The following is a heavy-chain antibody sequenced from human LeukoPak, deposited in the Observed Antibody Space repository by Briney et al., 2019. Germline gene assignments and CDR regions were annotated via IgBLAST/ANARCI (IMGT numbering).Heavy chain of an antibody. CDR1: GFTVSSNY. CDR3: ARSPVLRLLEWLFFDY. Sequence: PGGSLRLSCAASGFTVSSNYMSWVRQAPGKGLEWVSVIYSGGSTYYADSVKGRFTISRDNSKNTLYLQMNSLRAEDTAVYYCARSPVLRLLEWLFFDYWGQGTLVTVSS. D-gene: IGHD3-3*01. V-gene: IGHV3-66*01. CDR2: IYSGGST. J-gene: IGHJ4*02.